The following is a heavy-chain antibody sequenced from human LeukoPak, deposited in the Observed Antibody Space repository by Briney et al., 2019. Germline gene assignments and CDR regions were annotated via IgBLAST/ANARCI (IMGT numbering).Heavy chain of an antibody. J-gene: IGHJ4*02. Sequence: GGSLRLSCAASGFTFSSYEMNWVRQAPGKGLEWVSYISSSGSTIYYADSVKGRFTISRDNAKNSLYLQMNSLRAEDTAVYYCARDSTVTAYCVFDYWGQGTLVTVSS. D-gene: IGHD4-17*01. CDR1: GFTFSSYE. CDR3: ARDSTVTAYCVFDY. CDR2: ISSSGSTI. V-gene: IGHV3-48*03.